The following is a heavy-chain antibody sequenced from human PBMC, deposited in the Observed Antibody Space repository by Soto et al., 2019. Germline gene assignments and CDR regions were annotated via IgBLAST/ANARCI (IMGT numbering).Heavy chain of an antibody. CDR3: ARGRKLLGSSYYFDY. J-gene: IGHJ4*02. D-gene: IGHD1-26*01. CDR1: GGTFSSYA. V-gene: IGHV1-69*06. Sequence: SVKVSCKASGGTFSSYAISWVRQAPGQGLEWMGGIIPIFGTANYAQKFQGRVTITADKSTSTAYMELSSMRFEDTAVYYCARGRKLLGSSYYFDYWGLGTLVTVSS. CDR2: IIPIFGTA.